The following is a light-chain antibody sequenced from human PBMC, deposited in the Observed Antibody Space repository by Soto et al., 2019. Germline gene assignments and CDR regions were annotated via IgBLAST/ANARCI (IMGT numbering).Light chain of an antibody. J-gene: IGKJ1*01. CDR2: KAS. CDR3: QHYNSPWR. V-gene: IGKV1-5*03. Sequence: DIQMTKTPSTLSASAGDTVTITCRASQNITTWLAWYLQKPGKAPKLLIYKASTLETGAPSRFSGSGSGTEFTLTIRSLQPDEFATYYCQHYNSPWRFGQGTKVDIK. CDR1: QNITTW.